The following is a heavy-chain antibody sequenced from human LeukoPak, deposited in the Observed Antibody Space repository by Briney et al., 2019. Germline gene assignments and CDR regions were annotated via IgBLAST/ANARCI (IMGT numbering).Heavy chain of an antibody. J-gene: IGHJ4*02. V-gene: IGHV4-4*07. Sequence: SETLSLTCTVSGGSIDTFYWSWIRQPAGKGLEWIGHIYSTGSTIYNPSLNSRVAISLDSSKSQFSLKVTSLSAADTAVYHCARGGWLPPDYWGQGTLVTVSS. CDR1: GGSIDTFY. CDR3: ARGGWLPPDY. D-gene: IGHD3-22*01. CDR2: IYSTGST.